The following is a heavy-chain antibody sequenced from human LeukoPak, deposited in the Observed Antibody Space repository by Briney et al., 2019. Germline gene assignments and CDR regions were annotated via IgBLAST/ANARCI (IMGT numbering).Heavy chain of an antibody. V-gene: IGHV4-59*08. CDR1: GGSISSYY. CDR3: ARHNGYNLDY. CDR2: IYYSGST. Sequence: SETLSLTCTVSGGSISSYYWSWIRQPPGKGLEWIGYIYYSGSTNYNPSLKSRVTISVDTSKSQFSLNLSPVTAADTAVYYCARHNGYNLDYWGQGTLVTVSS. D-gene: IGHD5-24*01. J-gene: IGHJ4*02.